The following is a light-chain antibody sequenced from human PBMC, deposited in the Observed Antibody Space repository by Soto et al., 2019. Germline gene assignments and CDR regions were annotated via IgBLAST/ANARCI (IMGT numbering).Light chain of an antibody. CDR2: GAS. CDR3: QQYGSSRT. V-gene: IGKV3-20*01. Sequence: EIVLTQSPGTLSLSPGDRATLSCRASQSVSSSYLAWYQQKPGQAPRLLIYGASSRATGIPDRFSGSGSGTDFTLTIGRLEPEDFAVYYCQQYGSSRTFGRGTKVEIK. J-gene: IGKJ1*01. CDR1: QSVSSSY.